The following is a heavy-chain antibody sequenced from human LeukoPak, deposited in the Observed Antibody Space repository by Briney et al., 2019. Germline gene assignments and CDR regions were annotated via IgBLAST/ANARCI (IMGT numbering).Heavy chain of an antibody. D-gene: IGHD3-22*01. J-gene: IGHJ3*02. CDR2: ISSSSSYI. CDR3: ARDRSGYYYDAFDI. Sequence: KTGGSLRLSCAASGFTFSSYSMNWVRQAPGKGLEWVSSISSSSSYIYYADSVKGRFTISRDNAKNSLYLQMNSLRAEDTAVYYCARDRSGYYYDAFDIWGQGTMVTVSS. V-gene: IGHV3-21*01. CDR1: GFTFSSYS.